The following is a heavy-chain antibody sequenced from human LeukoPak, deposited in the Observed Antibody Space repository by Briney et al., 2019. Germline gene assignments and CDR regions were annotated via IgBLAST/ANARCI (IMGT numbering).Heavy chain of an antibody. Sequence: GGSLRLSCAASGLSVSSNYMSWVRQAPGKGLEWVSVIYSGGSTYYADSVKGRFTVSRDNSKNTLYLQMNNLRAEDTAVYYCARVAFRSSSYISGIDYWGQGTLVTVSS. D-gene: IGHD1-20*01. CDR1: GLSVSSNY. V-gene: IGHV3-53*01. J-gene: IGHJ4*02. CDR2: IYSGGST. CDR3: ARVAFRSSSYISGIDY.